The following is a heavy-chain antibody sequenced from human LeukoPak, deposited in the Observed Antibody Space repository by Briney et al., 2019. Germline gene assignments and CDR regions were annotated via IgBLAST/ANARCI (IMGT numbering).Heavy chain of an antibody. Sequence: GGSLRLSCAASGFTFSSYAMSWVRQAPGKGLEWVSAISGGGGSTYYADSVKGRFTISRDNSKNTLYLQMNSLRAEDTAVYCCAKARHIVVVTAIPFDYWGQGTLVTVSS. D-gene: IGHD2-21*02. CDR3: AKARHIVVVTAIPFDY. V-gene: IGHV3-23*01. J-gene: IGHJ4*02. CDR1: GFTFSSYA. CDR2: ISGGGGST.